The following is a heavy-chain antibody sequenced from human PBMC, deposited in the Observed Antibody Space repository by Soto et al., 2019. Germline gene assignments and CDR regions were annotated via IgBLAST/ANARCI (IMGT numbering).Heavy chain of an antibody. CDR1: GGTFSRYA. Sequence: ASVKVSCKASGGTFSRYAISWVRQAPGQGLEWMGGIIPLFGTANYAQRFQGRVRITADESTTTAYMELRGLRSEDTAVYYCARGVHLDSGGYYYFYWGQGTLATVSS. J-gene: IGHJ4*02. V-gene: IGHV1-69*13. D-gene: IGHD3-22*01. CDR2: IIPLFGTA. CDR3: ARGVHLDSGGYYYFY.